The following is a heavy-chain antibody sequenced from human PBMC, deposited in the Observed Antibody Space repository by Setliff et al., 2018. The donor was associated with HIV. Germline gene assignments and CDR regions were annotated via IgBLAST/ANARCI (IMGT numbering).Heavy chain of an antibody. D-gene: IGHD3-22*01. Sequence: GESLTISCKGSGDSFSNYWIAWVRQVPGKGLEWMGIIYPDDSDTRYSPSFQGHATISADKSINTAYVQWSSLEASDTAVYYCAALPTTMIIVGSYESWGQGTLVTVSS. CDR2: IYPDDSDT. J-gene: IGHJ5*02. CDR3: AALPTTMIIVGSYES. CDR1: GDSFSNYW. V-gene: IGHV5-51*01.